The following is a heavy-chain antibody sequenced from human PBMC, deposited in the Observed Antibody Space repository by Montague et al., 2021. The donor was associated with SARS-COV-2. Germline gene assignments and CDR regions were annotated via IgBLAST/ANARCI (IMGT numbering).Heavy chain of an antibody. J-gene: IGHJ4*02. D-gene: IGHD2-2*01. Sequence: CAISGDSVSSNIATWNWIRQSPSRGLEWLGRTYYRSKWYNDYAGSVKSRITIDPDTSKHQFSLHLNSVTPEDTAVYYCAGIPVGSKYYFDFWGQGTLVTVSS. CDR2: TYYRSKWYN. CDR3: AGIPVGSKYYFDF. CDR1: GDSVSSNIAT. V-gene: IGHV6-1*01.